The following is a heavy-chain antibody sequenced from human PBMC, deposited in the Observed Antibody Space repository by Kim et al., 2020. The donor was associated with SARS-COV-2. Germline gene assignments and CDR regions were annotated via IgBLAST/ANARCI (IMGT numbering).Heavy chain of an antibody. CDR3: ARGGKPAALKSPIDY. CDR2: INHSGST. Sequence: SQTLSLTCAVYGGSFSGYYWSWIRQPPGKGLEWGGEINHSGSTNYNPSLKSRVTISVDTSKNQFSLKLSSVTAADTAVYYCARGGKPAALKSPIDYWGQGTLVTVSS. J-gene: IGHJ4*02. V-gene: IGHV4-34*01. D-gene: IGHD2-2*01. CDR1: GGSFSGYY.